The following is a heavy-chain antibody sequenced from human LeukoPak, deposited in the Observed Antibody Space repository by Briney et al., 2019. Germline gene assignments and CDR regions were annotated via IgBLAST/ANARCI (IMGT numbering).Heavy chain of an antibody. CDR2: IYYSGST. V-gene: IGHV4-39*07. Sequence: PSETLSLTCTVSGGSISSSSYYWGWIRQPPGKGLEWIGSIYYSGSTYYNPSLKSRVTISVDTSKNQFSLKLSSVTAADTAVYYCARDSSSSKGLNYWGQGTLVTVSS. J-gene: IGHJ4*02. CDR3: ARDSSSSKGLNY. CDR1: GGSISSSSYY. D-gene: IGHD6-13*01.